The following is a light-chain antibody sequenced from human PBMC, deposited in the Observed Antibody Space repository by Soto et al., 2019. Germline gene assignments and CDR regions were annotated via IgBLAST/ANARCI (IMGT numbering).Light chain of an antibody. CDR3: QQLNTYPLT. J-gene: IGKJ4*01. CDR2: AAS. V-gene: IGKV1-16*01. CDR1: QAIRND. Sequence: DLPMTQSPSSVSASVGDRVTITCRASQAIRNDLAWFQQKPGKAPKSLIYAASNLQSGVPSRFSGSGSGTDFTLTISSLQPEDFATYYCQQLNTYPLTFGGGTKVDI.